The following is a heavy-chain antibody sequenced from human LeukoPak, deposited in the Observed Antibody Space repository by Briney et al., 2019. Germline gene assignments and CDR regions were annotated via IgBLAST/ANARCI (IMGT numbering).Heavy chain of an antibody. Sequence: PGGSLRLSCAFSGLTFSSYAMTWVRQAPGKGLEWVSAVSGGGGSTYYAHSVRGRVTISRDNSKNTLYLQMNSLKAEDTAVYYCASDGAKFGALTYYYYYMDVGGKGTTVTVSS. CDR2: VSGGGGST. D-gene: IGHD3-10*01. J-gene: IGHJ6*03. V-gene: IGHV3-23*01. CDR1: GLTFSSYA. CDR3: ASDGAKFGALTYYYYYMDV.